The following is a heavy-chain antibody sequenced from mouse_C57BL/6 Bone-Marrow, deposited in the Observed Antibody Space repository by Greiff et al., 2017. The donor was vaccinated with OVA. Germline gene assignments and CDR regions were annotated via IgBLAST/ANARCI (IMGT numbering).Heavy chain of an antibody. Sequence: VQLKQSGPGMVKPSQSLSLTCTVTGYSITSGYDWHWIRHFPGNKLEWMGYISYSGSTNYNPSLKSRISITHDTSKNHFFLKLNSVTTEDTATYYCARGPYYYGSSHWYFDVWGTGTTVTVSS. D-gene: IGHD1-1*01. CDR3: ARGPYYYGSSHWYFDV. CDR1: GYSITSGYD. CDR2: ISYSGST. J-gene: IGHJ1*03. V-gene: IGHV3-1*01.